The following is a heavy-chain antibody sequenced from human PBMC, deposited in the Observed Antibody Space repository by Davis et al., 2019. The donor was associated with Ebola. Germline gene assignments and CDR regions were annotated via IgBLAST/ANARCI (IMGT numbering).Heavy chain of an antibody. D-gene: IGHD2-15*01. CDR1: GFTFSSYS. V-gene: IGHV3-21*01. CDR3: ARESGATSYDY. CDR2: ISSSSSYI. Sequence: GESLKISCAASGFTFSSYSMNWVRQAPGKGLEWVSSISSSSSYIYYADSVKGRFTISRDNAKNSLYLQMNSLRAEDTAVYYCARESGATSYDYWGQGTLVTVSS. J-gene: IGHJ4*02.